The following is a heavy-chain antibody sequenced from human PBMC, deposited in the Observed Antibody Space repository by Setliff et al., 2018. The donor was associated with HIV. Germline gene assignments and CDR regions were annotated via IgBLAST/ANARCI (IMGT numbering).Heavy chain of an antibody. J-gene: IGHJ6*02. CDR3: ARGGYSSSWYTYYGMEV. V-gene: IGHV4-38-2*02. CDR2: INHSGST. D-gene: IGHD6-13*01. Sequence: SETLSLTCTVSGYSISSGYYWGFIRQPPGKGLEWIGEINHSGSTNYNPSLKSRVTISVETSKNQFSLKLSTVTAADTAVYYCARGGYSSSWYTYYGMEVWGQGTAVTVSS. CDR1: GYSISSGYY.